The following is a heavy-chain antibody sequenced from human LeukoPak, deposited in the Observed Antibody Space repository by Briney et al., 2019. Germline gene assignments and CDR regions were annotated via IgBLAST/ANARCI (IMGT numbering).Heavy chain of an antibody. D-gene: IGHD4-17*01. J-gene: IGHJ4*02. V-gene: IGHV1-2*02. CDR3: ARMTTVTHGLDY. CDR2: INPNSGGT. Sequence: ASVKVSCKASGYTFTGYYMHWVRQAPGQGLEWMGWINPNSGGTNYAQKFQGRVTMTRDTSISTAYMELSRLRSDDTAVYYCARMTTVTHGLDYWGQGTLVTVSS. CDR1: GYTFTGYY.